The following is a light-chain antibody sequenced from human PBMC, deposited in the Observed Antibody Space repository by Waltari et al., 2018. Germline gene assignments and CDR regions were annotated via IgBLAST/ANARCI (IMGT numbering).Light chain of an antibody. CDR2: DVT. CDR1: SSDVGRYDY. CDR3: CSYAGSKTYV. Sequence: QSALTQPPSASGSPGQSVTISCTGTSSDVGRYDYVAWYQQHAGKGPKVMSSDVTKRPAGVPDRFSASKAGNTASLTVSGLRAEDEADYYCCSYAGSKTYVFGTGTKVTVL. V-gene: IGLV2-8*01. J-gene: IGLJ1*01.